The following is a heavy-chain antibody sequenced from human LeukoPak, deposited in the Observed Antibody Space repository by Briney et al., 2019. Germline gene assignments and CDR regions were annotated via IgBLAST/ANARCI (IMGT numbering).Heavy chain of an antibody. CDR1: GVSISSYY. CDR2: IYYSGST. D-gene: IGHD6-19*01. V-gene: IGHV4-59*01. Sequence: SEALSLTCTVSGVSISSYYWSWIRQPPGKGLEWIGYIYYSGSTNYSPSLKSRVTISLDTSKNQFSLKLSSVTAADTAVYYCARAAPRYSSANWFDPWGQGTLVTVSS. CDR3: ARAAPRYSSANWFDP. J-gene: IGHJ5*02.